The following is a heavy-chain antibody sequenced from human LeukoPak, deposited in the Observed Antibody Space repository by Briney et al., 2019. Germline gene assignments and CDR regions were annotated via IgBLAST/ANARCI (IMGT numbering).Heavy chain of an antibody. V-gene: IGHV3-23*01. CDR3: AKDLGGWYARLVFDY. CDR1: GFTFSSYA. CDR2: ISGSGGST. Sequence: GGSLRLSCAASGFTFSSYAMSWVRQAPGKGPEWVSAISGSGGSTYYADSVKGRFTISRDNSKNTLYLQMNSLRAEDTAVYYCAKDLGGWYARLVFDYWGQGTLVTVSS. J-gene: IGHJ4*02. D-gene: IGHD6-19*01.